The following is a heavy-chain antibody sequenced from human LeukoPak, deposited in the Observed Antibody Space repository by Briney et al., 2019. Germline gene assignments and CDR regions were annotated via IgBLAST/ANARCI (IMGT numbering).Heavy chain of an antibody. Sequence: SETLSLTCTVSGDSISHYYWSWIRQPPGRGLERIGHIYYSGSTDYSPSLKSRVTISLDTSKSQFSLKLSSVTAADTAVYYCASSPSPGIAARRGPERGFDYWGQGTLVTVSS. CDR3: ASSPSPGIAARRGPERGFDY. D-gene: IGHD6-6*01. CDR1: GDSISHYY. CDR2: IYYSGST. V-gene: IGHV4-59*08. J-gene: IGHJ4*02.